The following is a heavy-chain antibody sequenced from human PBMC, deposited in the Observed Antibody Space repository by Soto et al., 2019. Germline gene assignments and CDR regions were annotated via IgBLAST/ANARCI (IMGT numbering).Heavy chain of an antibody. J-gene: IGHJ4*02. CDR2: ISAYNGNT. CDR1: CYTFTSYG. V-gene: IGHV1-18*04. D-gene: IGHD6-19*01. Sequence: SVKVSFKASCYTFTSYGISWGRQAPGQGLEWMGWISAYNGNTNYAQKLQGRVTMTTDTSTSTAYMELRSLRSDDTAVYYCARMAVAGPHTNWGQGTLVTVYS. CDR3: ARMAVAGPHTN.